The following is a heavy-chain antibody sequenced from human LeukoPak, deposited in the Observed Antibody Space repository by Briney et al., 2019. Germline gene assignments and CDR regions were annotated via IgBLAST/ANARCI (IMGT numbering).Heavy chain of an antibody. CDR1: GGTFSSYA. Sequence: SVKVSCKASGGTFSSYAISWVRQAPGQGLEWMGRIIPIFGTANYAQKFQGRVTITTDESTSTAYMELSSLRSEDTAEYSCARERDYGDPSDWGQGTMVTVSS. CDR3: ARERDYGDPSD. V-gene: IGHV1-69*05. D-gene: IGHD4-17*01. CDR2: IIPIFGTA. J-gene: IGHJ4*02.